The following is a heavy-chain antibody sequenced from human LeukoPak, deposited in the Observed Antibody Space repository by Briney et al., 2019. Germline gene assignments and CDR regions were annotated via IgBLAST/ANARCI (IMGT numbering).Heavy chain of an antibody. CDR2: INAYNGNT. CDR3: ARTPVGQFGYWPDY. V-gene: IGHV1-18*01. D-gene: IGHD4-4*01. J-gene: IGHJ4*02. CDR1: GYTFTSYG. Sequence: RVASVTVSCKASGYTFTSYGISWVRQAPGQGLEWMGWINAYNGNTNYAQKLQGRVTITTDTSTSTAYMELRSLRSDDTAVYYCARTPVGQFGYWPDYWGQGTLVTVSS.